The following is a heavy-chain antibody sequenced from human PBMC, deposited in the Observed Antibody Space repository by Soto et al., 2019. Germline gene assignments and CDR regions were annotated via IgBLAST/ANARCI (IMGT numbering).Heavy chain of an antibody. CDR2: IYYSGST. D-gene: IGHD3-3*01. J-gene: IGHJ4*02. CDR1: GGSISSGGYY. V-gene: IGHV4-31*03. Sequence: SSETLSLTCTVSGGSISSGGYYWSWIRQHPGKGLEWIGYIYYSGSTYYNPSLKSRVTISVDTSKNQFSLKLSSVTAADTAVYYCARETYDFWSGHRYYFDYWGQGTLVTVS. CDR3: ARETYDFWSGHRYYFDY.